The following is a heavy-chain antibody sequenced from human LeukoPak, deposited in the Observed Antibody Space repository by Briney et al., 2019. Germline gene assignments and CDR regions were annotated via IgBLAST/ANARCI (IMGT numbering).Heavy chain of an antibody. Sequence: SETLSLTCTVSGGAITNSNYYWGWIRQPPGKGLEWIGYIYYSGTTYYKPSLQSRVTMSADTSKNQFSLRLNSVTAADTAVYYCARDYGRPGYPRLFAFDTWGQGAMVTVSS. V-gene: IGHV4-61*05. D-gene: IGHD5-24*01. J-gene: IGHJ3*02. CDR2: IYYSGTT. CDR1: GGAITNSNYY. CDR3: ARDYGRPGYPRLFAFDT.